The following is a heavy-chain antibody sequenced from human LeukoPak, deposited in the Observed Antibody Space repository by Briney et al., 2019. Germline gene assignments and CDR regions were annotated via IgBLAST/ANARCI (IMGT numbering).Heavy chain of an antibody. CDR3: ARHFWSGIDY. CDR2: IYHSGST. D-gene: IGHD3-3*01. V-gene: IGHV4-30-2*02. Sequence: SQTLSLTCAVSGGSISSGGYSWSWIRQPPGKGLEWIGYIYHSGSTYYNPSLKSRVTISVDRSKNQFSLKLSSVTAADTAVYYCARHFWSGIDYWGQGTLVTVSS. J-gene: IGHJ4*02. CDR1: GGSISSGGYS.